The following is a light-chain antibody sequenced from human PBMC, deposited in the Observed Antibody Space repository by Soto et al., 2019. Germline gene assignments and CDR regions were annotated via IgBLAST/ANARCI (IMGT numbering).Light chain of an antibody. Sequence: DIQMTQSPSTLSASVGDRVTITCRASQSISSWLAWYQQKPGKAPNLLIYKASSLESGVPSRFSGSGSGTEFTLTISSLQPDDFATYYCQQYNSYPTFGGGTKVESK. CDR2: KAS. CDR3: QQYNSYPT. CDR1: QSISSW. J-gene: IGKJ4*01. V-gene: IGKV1-5*03.